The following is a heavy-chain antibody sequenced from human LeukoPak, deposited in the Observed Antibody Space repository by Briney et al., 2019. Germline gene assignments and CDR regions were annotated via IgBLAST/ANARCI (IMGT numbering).Heavy chain of an antibody. D-gene: IGHD3-3*01. V-gene: IGHV3-7*01. Sequence: GGSLRLSCAASGFTFSGSWMSWVRQAPGKGLEWVANINQDESAKNYLDSVKGRFTISIDRGKNSLYLQMNSLRDEDTVVYYGARELSWSGRDYWGQGTLVTVSS. CDR1: GFTFSGSW. CDR2: INQDESAK. J-gene: IGHJ4*02. CDR3: ARELSWSGRDY.